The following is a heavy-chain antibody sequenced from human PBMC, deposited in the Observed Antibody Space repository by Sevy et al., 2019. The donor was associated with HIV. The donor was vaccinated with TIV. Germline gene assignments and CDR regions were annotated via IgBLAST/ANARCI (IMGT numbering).Heavy chain of an antibody. CDR3: AKEASPPRGPYGSGSYYNHFDY. Sequence: GGSLRLSCAASGFTFSSYAMSCVRQAPGKGLEWVSAISGSGGSTYYADSVKGRFTISRDNSKNTLYLQMNSLRAEDTAVYYGAKEASPPRGPYGSGSYYNHFDYWGQGTLVTVSS. CDR1: GFTFSSYA. CDR2: ISGSGGST. J-gene: IGHJ4*02. D-gene: IGHD3-10*01. V-gene: IGHV3-23*01.